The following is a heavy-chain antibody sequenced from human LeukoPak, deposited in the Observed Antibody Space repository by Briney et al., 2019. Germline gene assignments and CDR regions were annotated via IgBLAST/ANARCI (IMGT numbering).Heavy chain of an antibody. J-gene: IGHJ6*03. D-gene: IGHD6-13*01. CDR1: GYSINNGYY. Sequence: SETLSLTCTVSGYSINNGYYWAWIRQPPGKGLQWIGSIYHSGSTYYNPSLKSRVTISIDTSKNQFSLNLTSVTAADTAVYYCARDLGYSSSWYVGAGYYYYMDVWGKGTTVTISS. CDR3: ARDLGYSSSWYVGAGYYYYMDV. CDR2: IYHSGST. V-gene: IGHV4-38-2*02.